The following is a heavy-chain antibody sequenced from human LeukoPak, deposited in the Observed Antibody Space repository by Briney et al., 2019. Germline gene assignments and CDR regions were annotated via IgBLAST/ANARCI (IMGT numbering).Heavy chain of an antibody. CDR3: ARQGYSAYEILDY. V-gene: IGHV4-59*08. D-gene: IGHD5-12*01. J-gene: IGHJ4*02. Sequence: SDTLSLTCTVSGGSISSYYWRWIRHPPGKALEWIGYIYYSGSTNYSPSLKSRVTISVDTSKNQFSLKLSSVTAADTAVYYCARQGYSAYEILDYWGQGTLVTVSS. CDR1: GGSISSYY. CDR2: IYYSGST.